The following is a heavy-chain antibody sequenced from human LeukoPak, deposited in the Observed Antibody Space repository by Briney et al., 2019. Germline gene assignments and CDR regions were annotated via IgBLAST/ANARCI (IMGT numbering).Heavy chain of an antibody. CDR3: ARAVVVVAAIFWFDP. Sequence: SETLSLTCTVSGGSVSSGSYYWSWIRQPPGKGLGWIGYIYYSGSTNYNPSLKSRVTISVDTSKNQFSLKLSSVTAADTAVYYCARAVVVVAAIFWFDPWGQGTLVTVSS. D-gene: IGHD2-15*01. CDR1: GGSVSSGSYY. J-gene: IGHJ5*02. CDR2: IYYSGST. V-gene: IGHV4-61*01.